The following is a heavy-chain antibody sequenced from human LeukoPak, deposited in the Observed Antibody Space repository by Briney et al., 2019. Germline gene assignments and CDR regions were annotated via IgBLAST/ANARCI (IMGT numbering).Heavy chain of an antibody. J-gene: IGHJ4*02. CDR1: GYTFTSYD. Sequence: ASVKVSCKASGYTFTSYDINWVRQATGQGLEWMGWMNPNSGNTGYAQKFQGRVTMTRNTSISTAYMELSSLRSEDTAVYYCAKEAVGGSYDYFDYWGQGTLVTVSS. CDR2: MNPNSGNT. V-gene: IGHV1-8*01. CDR3: AKEAVGGSYDYFDY. D-gene: IGHD1-26*01.